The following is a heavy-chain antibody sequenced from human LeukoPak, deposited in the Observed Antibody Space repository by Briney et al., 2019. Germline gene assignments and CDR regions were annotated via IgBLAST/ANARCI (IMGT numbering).Heavy chain of an antibody. CDR1: GGTFSSYT. V-gene: IGHV1-69*02. J-gene: IGHJ4*02. CDR3: ASGKYDFWSGYYASFDY. CDR2: IIPILGIA. D-gene: IGHD3-3*01. Sequence: SVKVSCKASGGTFSSYTISWARQAPGQGLEWTGRIIPILGIANYAQKFQGRVTITADKSTSTAYMELSSLRSEDTAVYYCASGKYDFWSGYYASFDYWGQGTLVTVSS.